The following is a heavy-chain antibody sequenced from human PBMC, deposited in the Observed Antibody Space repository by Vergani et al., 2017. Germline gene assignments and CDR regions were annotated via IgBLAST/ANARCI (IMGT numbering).Heavy chain of an antibody. CDR3: ACGRETTVTTIS. CDR1: GGSISSSSYY. J-gene: IGHJ4*02. Sequence: QLQLQESGPGMVKPSETLSLTCTVSGGSISSSSYYWGWIRQPPGKGLEWIVSIYYSGSTYYNPSLKSRVTISVATSKNQSSLKLSSATAAAAAVYYCACGRETTVTTISWGQGTLVTVSS. D-gene: IGHD4-17*01. CDR2: IYYSGST. V-gene: IGHV4-39*07.